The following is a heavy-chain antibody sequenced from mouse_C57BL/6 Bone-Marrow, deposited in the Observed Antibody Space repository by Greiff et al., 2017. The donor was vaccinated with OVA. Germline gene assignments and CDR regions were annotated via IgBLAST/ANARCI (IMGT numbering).Heavy chain of an antibody. CDR1: GVDFSRSW. CDR3: ARPGIYYYGSSYGDYAMDY. CDR2: INPDSSTI. J-gene: IGHJ4*01. V-gene: IGHV4-1*01. Sequence: ATGGVDFSRSWMSWVRRAPGKGLEWIGEINPDSSTINYAPSLKDKFIISRDNAKNTLYLQMSKVRSEDTALYYCARPGIYYYGSSYGDYAMDYWGQGTSVTVSS. D-gene: IGHD1-1*01.